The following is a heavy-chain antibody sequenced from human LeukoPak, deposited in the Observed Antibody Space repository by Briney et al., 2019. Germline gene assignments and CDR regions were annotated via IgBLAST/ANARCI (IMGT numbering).Heavy chain of an antibody. V-gene: IGHV3-9*01. J-gene: IGHJ4*02. CDR3: AKEKGIAAAGPIDY. CDR2: ISWNSGSI. D-gene: IGHD6-13*01. CDR1: GFTFDDYA. Sequence: PGGSLRLSCEASGFTFDDYAMHWVRQAPGKGLEWVSGISWNSGSIGYADSVKGRFTISRDNAKNSLYLQMNSLRAEDTALYYCAKEKGIAAAGPIDYWGQGTLVTVSS.